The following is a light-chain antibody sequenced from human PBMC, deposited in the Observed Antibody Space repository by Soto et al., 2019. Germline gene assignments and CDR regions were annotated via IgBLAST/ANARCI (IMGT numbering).Light chain of an antibody. CDR2: STS. J-gene: IGKJ3*01. Sequence: EMVLTQSPATLSLSPGERATLSCRASQSVGRSLAWYQQKPGRAPRLLLYSTSNRLPGIPARFSGSGSRSDFTLTISSLEPEDFAVYYCQQGSTWPIFTFGPGTTVDIK. V-gene: IGKV3-11*01. CDR1: QSVGRS. CDR3: QQGSTWPIFT.